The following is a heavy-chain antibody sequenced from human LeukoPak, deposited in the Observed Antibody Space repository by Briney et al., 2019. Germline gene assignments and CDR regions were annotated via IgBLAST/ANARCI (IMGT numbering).Heavy chain of an antibody. V-gene: IGHV3-23*01. D-gene: IGHD2-2*01. CDR1: GFTFSSYS. CDR3: AKCSSTSCYAGFDY. J-gene: IGHJ4*02. CDR2: ISGSGGST. Sequence: GGSLRLSCAASGFTFSSYSMNWVRQAPGKGLEWVSAISGSGGSTYYADSVKGRFTISRDNSKNTLYLQMNSLRAEDTAVYYCAKCSSTSCYAGFDYWGQGTLVTVSS.